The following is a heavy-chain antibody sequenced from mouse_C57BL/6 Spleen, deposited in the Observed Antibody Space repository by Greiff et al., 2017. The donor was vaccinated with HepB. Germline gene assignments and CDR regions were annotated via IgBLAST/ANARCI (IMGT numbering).Heavy chain of an antibody. Sequence: EVKLQESGPGLVKPSQSLSLTCSVTGYSITSGYYWNWIRQFPGNKLEWMGYISYDGSNNYNPSLKNRISITRDTSKNQIFLKLNSVTTEDTATYYCARDGSSYLYAMDYWGQGTSVTVSS. V-gene: IGHV3-6*01. D-gene: IGHD1-1*01. J-gene: IGHJ4*01. CDR3: ARDGSSYLYAMDY. CDR1: GYSITSGYY. CDR2: ISYDGSN.